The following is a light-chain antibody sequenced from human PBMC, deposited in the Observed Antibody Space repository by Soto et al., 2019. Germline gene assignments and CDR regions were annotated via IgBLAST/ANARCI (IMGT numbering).Light chain of an antibody. CDR3: QSYDSSLSGSV. CDR1: SSDVGSYDY. Sequence: QSALIQPPSVSGSPGQSVTVSCTGTSSDVGSYDYGPWYPQHPGTVPKLIIYSINTQPSGVPDRFSGSKSGTSASLAITGLQAEDEADYYCQSYDSSLSGSVFGTGTKVTVL. CDR2: SIN. V-gene: IGLV2-11*01. J-gene: IGLJ1*01.